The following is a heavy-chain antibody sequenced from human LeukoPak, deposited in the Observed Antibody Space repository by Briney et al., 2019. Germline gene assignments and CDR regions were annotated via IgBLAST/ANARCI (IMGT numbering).Heavy chain of an antibody. CDR3: ATGGGFFYSH. V-gene: IGHV3-33*03. D-gene: IGHD2-15*01. CDR1: GFPFSSYG. CDR2: AYGNGDSK. J-gene: IGHJ4*02. Sequence: PGGSLRLSCAASGFPFSSYGMHWVRQGPGKGLGWVAAAYGNGDSKYHADSVKDRFTISKDTSNNILYLQMNSLRAEDTAIYYCATGGGFFYSHWGQGTLVTVSS.